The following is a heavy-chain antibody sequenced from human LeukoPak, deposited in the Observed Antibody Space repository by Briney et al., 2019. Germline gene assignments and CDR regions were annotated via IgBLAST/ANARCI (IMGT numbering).Heavy chain of an antibody. J-gene: IGHJ4*02. Sequence: SETLSLTCTVSGGSISSYYWSWIRQPPGKGLEWIGYIYYSGSTNYNPSLKSRVTISVDTSKNQFSLKLSSVTAADTAVYYCASYDYGSGSYYRAFDYWGQGTLVTVSS. CDR2: IYYSGST. CDR1: GGSISSYY. V-gene: IGHV4-59*01. D-gene: IGHD3-10*01. CDR3: ASYDYGSGSYYRAFDY.